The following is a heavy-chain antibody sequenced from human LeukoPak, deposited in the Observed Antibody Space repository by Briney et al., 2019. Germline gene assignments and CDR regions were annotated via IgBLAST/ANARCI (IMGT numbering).Heavy chain of an antibody. D-gene: IGHD4-11*01. V-gene: IGHV3-21*01. J-gene: IGHJ4*01. CDR3: ARGQTTVTAAY. CDR1: GFTFSSYS. CDR2: ISSSSSYI. Sequence: PGGSLRLSCAASGFTFSSYSMNWVRQAPGKGLELVSSISSSSSYIYYADSVKGRFTISRDNAKNSLYLQMNSLRAEDTAVYYCARGQTTVTAAYWGHGTLVTASS.